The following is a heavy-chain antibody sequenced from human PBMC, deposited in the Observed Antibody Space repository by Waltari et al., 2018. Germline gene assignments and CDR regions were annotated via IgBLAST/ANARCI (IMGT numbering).Heavy chain of an antibody. D-gene: IGHD3-22*01. V-gene: IGHV4-61*09. CDR1: GGSISSVSYY. J-gene: IGHJ4*02. CDR3: ARGDSSGYYY. CDR2: IYTLGSN. Sequence: QVQLQESGPGLVKPSHTLSLTCTVSGGSISSVSYYWSWTRKLAGEGMGWIGYIYTLGSNNYNPALKSRVTISVDTSKNQFSRKLGSVTAADTAVYYCARGDSSGYYYWGQGTLVTVSS.